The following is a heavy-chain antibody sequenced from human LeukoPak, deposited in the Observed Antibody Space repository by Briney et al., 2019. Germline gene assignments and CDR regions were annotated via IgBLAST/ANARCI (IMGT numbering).Heavy chain of an antibody. Sequence: PSETLSLTCTVSGGSISSSSYYWGWIRQPPGKGLEWIGSIYYSGSTYYNPSLKSRVTISVDTSKNQFSLKLSSVTAADTAVYYCARDRYSSSWRGGWFDPWGQGTLVTVSS. J-gene: IGHJ5*02. D-gene: IGHD6-13*01. CDR2: IYYSGST. CDR3: ARDRYSSSWRGGWFDP. CDR1: GGSISSSSYY. V-gene: IGHV4-39*07.